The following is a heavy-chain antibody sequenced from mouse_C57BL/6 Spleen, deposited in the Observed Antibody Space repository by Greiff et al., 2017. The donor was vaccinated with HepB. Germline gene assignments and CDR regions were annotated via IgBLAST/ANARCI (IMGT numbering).Heavy chain of an antibody. J-gene: IGHJ2*01. D-gene: IGHD2-5*01. CDR2: IYPGDGDT. V-gene: IGHV1-82*01. CDR3: ARSDYSNYEDY. Sequence: LQESGPELVKPGASVKISCKASGYAFSSSWMNWVKQRPGKGLEWIGRIYPGDGDTNYNGKFKGKATLTADKSSSTAYMQLSSLTSEDSAVYFCARSDYSNYEDYWGQGTTLTVSS. CDR1: GYAFSSSW.